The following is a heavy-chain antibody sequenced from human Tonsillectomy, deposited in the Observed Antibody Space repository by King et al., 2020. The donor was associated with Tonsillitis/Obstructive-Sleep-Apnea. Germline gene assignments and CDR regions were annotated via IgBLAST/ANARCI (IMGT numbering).Heavy chain of an antibody. CDR2: ISSDGSST. CDR1: GFTFSSYW. Sequence: VQLVESGEGLVQPGGSLRLSCAASGFTFSSYWMHWVRQAPGKGLVWVSRISSDGSSTNYADSVKGRFTISRDNAKNTLHLQMNSLRAEATAVYYLARVRCSGASCPLDAFDIWGQGTMVTVSS. J-gene: IGHJ3*02. V-gene: IGHV3-74*01. CDR3: ARVRCSGASCPLDAFDI. D-gene: IGHD2-15*01.